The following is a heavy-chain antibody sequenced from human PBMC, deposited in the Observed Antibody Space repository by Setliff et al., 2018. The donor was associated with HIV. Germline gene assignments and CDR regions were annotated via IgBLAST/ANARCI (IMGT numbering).Heavy chain of an antibody. J-gene: IGHJ6*03. D-gene: IGHD6-19*01. V-gene: IGHV3-9*01. Sequence: GGSLRLSCAASGFTFDYHVMYWVRQAPGKGLEWVSTISWDSDLIAYADSVKGRFTVSRDNANNSLYMQMNSLRPEDSALYYCVREGSVGGRYYYYMNLWGKGTTVTVSS. CDR3: VREGSVGGRYYYYMNL. CDR2: ISWDSDLI. CDR1: GFTFDYHV.